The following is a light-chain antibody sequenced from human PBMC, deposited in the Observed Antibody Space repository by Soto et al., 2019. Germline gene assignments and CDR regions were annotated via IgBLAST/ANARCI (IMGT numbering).Light chain of an antibody. Sequence: EIVLTQSPATLSLSPGERATLSCRASQSVSSYFAWYQQKPGQAPRLLIYDASKRATGIPARFSASGSGTDFTLTSSSLEPEDFAVYYWQQRSNWALTFGQGNKVEIK. V-gene: IGKV3-11*01. CDR1: QSVSSY. CDR3: QQRSNWALT. J-gene: IGKJ1*01. CDR2: DAS.